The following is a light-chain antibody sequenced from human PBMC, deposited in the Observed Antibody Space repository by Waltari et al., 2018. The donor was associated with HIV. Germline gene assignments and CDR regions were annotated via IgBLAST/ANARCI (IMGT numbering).Light chain of an antibody. CDR2: KAS. Sequence: DIQMTQSPSTLSASVGDRVNITCRASQSISSWLAWYQQKPGKAPKLLIYKASSLESGVPSRFSGSGSGTEFTLTVSNLQPDDFATYYCQQYNSYSTFGQGTKLEIK. CDR3: QQYNSYST. V-gene: IGKV1-5*03. J-gene: IGKJ2*01. CDR1: QSISSW.